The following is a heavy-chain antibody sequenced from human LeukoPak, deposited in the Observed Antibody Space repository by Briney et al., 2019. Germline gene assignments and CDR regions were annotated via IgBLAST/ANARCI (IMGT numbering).Heavy chain of an antibody. Sequence: GASVKVSCKASGYTFTSYGISWVRQAPGQGLEWMGWISAYNGNTNYAQKLQGRVTMTTDTSTSTAYMELRSLRSDDAAVYYCARDRGIRGYNWFDPWGQGTLVTVSS. J-gene: IGHJ5*02. D-gene: IGHD3-10*01. CDR3: ARDRGIRGYNWFDP. V-gene: IGHV1-18*01. CDR2: ISAYNGNT. CDR1: GYTFTSYG.